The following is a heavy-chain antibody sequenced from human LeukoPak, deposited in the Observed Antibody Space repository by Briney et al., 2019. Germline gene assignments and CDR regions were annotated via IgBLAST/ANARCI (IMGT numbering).Heavy chain of an antibody. CDR3: ARGGNSKVFDY. CDR1: GGTFSSYA. V-gene: IGHV1-69*04. J-gene: IGHJ4*02. Sequence: SVKVSCKASGGTFSSYAISWVRQAPGQGLEWMGRIIPIFGIANYAQKFQGRVTITADKSTSTAYMELSSLRSEDTAVYYCARGGNSKVFDYCGQGTLVTVSS. D-gene: IGHD4-23*01. CDR2: IIPIFGIA.